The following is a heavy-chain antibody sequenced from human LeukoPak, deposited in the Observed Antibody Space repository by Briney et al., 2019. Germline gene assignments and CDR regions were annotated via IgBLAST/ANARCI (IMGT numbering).Heavy chain of an antibody. CDR3: AKVEAGYGSGSYYPWVY. D-gene: IGHD3-10*01. CDR1: GFTFSNYA. Sequence: PGGSLRLSCGASGFTFSNYAMSWVRQAPGKGLEWVSAISGSGGSTYYADSVKGRFTISRDNSKNTLYLQMNTLRAEDTAVYYCAKVEAGYGSGSYYPWVYWGQGTLVTVSS. CDR2: ISGSGGST. V-gene: IGHV3-23*01. J-gene: IGHJ4*02.